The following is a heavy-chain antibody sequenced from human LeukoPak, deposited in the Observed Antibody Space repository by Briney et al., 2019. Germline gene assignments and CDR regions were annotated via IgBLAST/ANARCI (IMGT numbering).Heavy chain of an antibody. Sequence: GALRLSCAASGFTFSSYWMHWVRQAPGKGLVWVSRINSDGSSTSYADSVKGRFTISRDNAKNTLYLQMNSLRAEDTAVYYCARDRALRYFDWLPKDAFDIWGQGTMVTVSS. CDR3: ARDRALRYFDWLPKDAFDI. CDR2: INSDGSST. J-gene: IGHJ3*02. D-gene: IGHD3-9*01. V-gene: IGHV3-74*01. CDR1: GFTFSSYW.